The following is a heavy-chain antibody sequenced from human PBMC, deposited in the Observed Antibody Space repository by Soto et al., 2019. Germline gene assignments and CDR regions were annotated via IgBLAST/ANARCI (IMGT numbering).Heavy chain of an antibody. Sequence: VQLLQSGVEVKKPGASVKVSCKASGYTFTSYGISWVRQAPGQGLEWMGWISAYNGNTNYAQKFQGRATMTTDASTSTAYVDLRSLRSDDTAVYYCARALTPLSFCGGDCYTLGYWGQGTLVTVSS. D-gene: IGHD2-21*02. CDR1: GYTFTSYG. V-gene: IGHV1-18*01. J-gene: IGHJ4*02. CDR3: ARALTPLSFCGGDCYTLGY. CDR2: ISAYNGNT.